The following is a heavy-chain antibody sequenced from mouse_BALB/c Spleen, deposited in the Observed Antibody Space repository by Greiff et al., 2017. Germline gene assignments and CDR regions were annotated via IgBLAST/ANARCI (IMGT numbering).Heavy chain of an antibody. CDR1: GYTFTSYW. CDR2: INPSNGGT. J-gene: IGHJ4*01. CDR3: ARPFTTVVRAMDY. Sequence: QVQLQQPGAELVKPGASVKLSCKASGYTFTSYWMHWVKLRPGQGFEWIGEINPSNGGTNYNEKFKGKATLTADKSSSTAYMQLSSLTSDDSAVYFCARPFTTVVRAMDYWGQGTSVTVSS. V-gene: IGHV1-53*01. D-gene: IGHD1-1*01.